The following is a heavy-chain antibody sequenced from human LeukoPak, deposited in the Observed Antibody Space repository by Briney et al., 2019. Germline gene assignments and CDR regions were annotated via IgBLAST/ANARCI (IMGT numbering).Heavy chain of an antibody. CDR2: INHSGST. J-gene: IGHJ4*02. D-gene: IGHD3-3*01. Sequence: PSETLSLTCAVYGGSFSGYYWSWIRQPPGKGLEWIGEINHSGSTNYNPSLKSRVTISVDTSKNQFSLKLSSVTAADTAVYYCARRNPWSGRDYWGQGTLVTVSS. V-gene: IGHV4-34*01. CDR3: ARRNPWSGRDY. CDR1: GGSFSGYY.